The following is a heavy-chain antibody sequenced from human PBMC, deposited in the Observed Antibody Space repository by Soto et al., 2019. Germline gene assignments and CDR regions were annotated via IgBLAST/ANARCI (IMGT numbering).Heavy chain of an antibody. V-gene: IGHV3-23*01. J-gene: IGHJ6*02. Sequence: EVQLLESGGGLVQPGGSLRLSCVASGFTFNIYSMTWVRQAPGKGLEWVSGISGSGVSTLYADSVKGRFTISRDNSNNALYLQMNDQRAEDTAVYYCAKAKRPTTVTKVDMDVWGQGTAVTVSS. CDR1: GFTFNIYS. D-gene: IGHD4-17*01. CDR3: AKAKRPTTVTKVDMDV. CDR2: ISGSGVST.